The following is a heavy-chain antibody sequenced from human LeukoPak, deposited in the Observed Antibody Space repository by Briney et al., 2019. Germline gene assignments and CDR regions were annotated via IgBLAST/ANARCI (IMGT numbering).Heavy chain of an antibody. V-gene: IGHV3-33*08. J-gene: IGHJ6*02. CDR1: GFTFSSYW. CDR3: ARDRDCSGGSCYYYYYGMDV. Sequence: GGSLRLSCAASGFTFSSYWMHWVRQAPGKGLEWVAVIWYDGSNKYYADSVKGRFTISRDNSKNTLYLQMNRLRAEDTAVYYCARDRDCSGGSCYYYYYGMDVWGQGTTVTVSS. CDR2: IWYDGSNK. D-gene: IGHD2-15*01.